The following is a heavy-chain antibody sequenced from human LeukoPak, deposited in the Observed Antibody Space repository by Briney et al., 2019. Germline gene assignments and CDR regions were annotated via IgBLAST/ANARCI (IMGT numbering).Heavy chain of an antibody. CDR2: LYYSGRT. CDR1: GGSISSYY. CDR3: ARDYSGYEFDY. V-gene: IGHV4-59*01. Sequence: SETLSLTCTVSGGSISSYYWSWIRQPAGKGLEWIGCLYYSGRTNYSPSLTSRVTLSADTSKNQFSLKLNSVTAADSAIYYCARDYSGYEFDYWGQGTLVTVSS. D-gene: IGHD5-12*01. J-gene: IGHJ4*02.